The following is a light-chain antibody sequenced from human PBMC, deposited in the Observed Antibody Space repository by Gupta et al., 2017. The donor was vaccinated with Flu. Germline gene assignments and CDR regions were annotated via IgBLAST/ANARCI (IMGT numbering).Light chain of an antibody. CDR3: QQYGISPESFSWT. CDR2: GAS. V-gene: IGKV3-20*01. J-gene: IGKJ1*01. CDR1: QSVSSSY. Sequence: EIVLTQSPGTLSLSPGERATLSCRASQSVSSSYLAWYQQKPGQAPRLLIYGASSRATGIPDRFSGSGSGTDFTLTISRLEPEELAVYYCQQYGISPESFSWTFGQGTKVEIK.